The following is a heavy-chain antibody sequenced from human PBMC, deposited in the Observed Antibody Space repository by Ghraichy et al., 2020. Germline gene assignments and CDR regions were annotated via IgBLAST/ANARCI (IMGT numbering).Heavy chain of an antibody. V-gene: IGHV3-64D*06. J-gene: IGHJ4*02. CDR3: VKRRGDGSNGYDY. CDR1: RFTFPAYA. CDR2: TSANGGHT. Sequence: GSLRLSCSASRFTFPAYALPWVRQAPGKGLEYVSATSANGGHTYYADSVKGRFTISRDNSKNTLFLQMSSLRAEDTAVYYCVKRRGDGSNGYDYWGRGTLVTVAS. D-gene: IGHD5-24*01.